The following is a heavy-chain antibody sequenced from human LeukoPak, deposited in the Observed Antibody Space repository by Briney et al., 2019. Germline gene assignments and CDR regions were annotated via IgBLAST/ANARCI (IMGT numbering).Heavy chain of an antibody. CDR1: GFTFSDYY. J-gene: IGHJ4*02. CDR2: ISKSGTST. CDR3: ARVRSSGSPLDY. V-gene: IGHV3-11*05. Sequence: GGSLRLSCAASGFTFSDYYMSWIRQAPGKGLEWVSYISKSGTSTKYADSVKGRFSISRDNAKQSLYLQLNSLTAGDTAVYYCARVRSSGSPLDYWGQGTLVTVSS. D-gene: IGHD3-10*01.